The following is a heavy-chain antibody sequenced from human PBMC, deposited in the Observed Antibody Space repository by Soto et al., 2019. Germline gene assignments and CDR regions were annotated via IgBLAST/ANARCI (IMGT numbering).Heavy chain of an antibody. Sequence: SLTCAVYGGSFSGYYWSWIRQPPGKGLEWIGEINHSGSTNYNPSLKSRVTISVDTSKNQFSLKLSSVTAADTAVYYCARDRYSSSPDAFDIWGQGTMVTVSS. CDR3: ARDRYSSSPDAFDI. CDR2: INHSGST. CDR1: GGSFSGYY. D-gene: IGHD6-13*01. V-gene: IGHV4-34*01. J-gene: IGHJ3*02.